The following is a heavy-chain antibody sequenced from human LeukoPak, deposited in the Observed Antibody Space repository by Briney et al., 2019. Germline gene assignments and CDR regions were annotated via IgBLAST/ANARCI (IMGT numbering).Heavy chain of an antibody. J-gene: IGHJ4*02. CDR3: ARRKAKTPNYFDY. CDR2: IYYSGNT. V-gene: IGHV4-59*08. Sequence: PSETLSLTCTVSGDSINDYYWTRIRQPPGKGLEWIGYIYYSGNTNYNPSLKSRVTISLDTSKNQFSLKLTSVTAADTAMYYCARRKAKTPNYFDYWGQGALVTVSS. CDR1: GDSINDYY.